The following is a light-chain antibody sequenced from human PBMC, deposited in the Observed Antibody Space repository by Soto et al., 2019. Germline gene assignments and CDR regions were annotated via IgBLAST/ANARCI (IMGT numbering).Light chain of an antibody. Sequence: DIQMTQSPSPLSATAGDRVTITCRASQSISSWLAWYQHKPGKAPKLLIYDASNLDSGVPSRFSGSGSGTEFSLTISNLQPDDCATYYCQQYENYWTFGQGTKVDIK. CDR3: QQYENYWT. J-gene: IGKJ1*01. V-gene: IGKV1-5*01. CDR2: DAS. CDR1: QSISSW.